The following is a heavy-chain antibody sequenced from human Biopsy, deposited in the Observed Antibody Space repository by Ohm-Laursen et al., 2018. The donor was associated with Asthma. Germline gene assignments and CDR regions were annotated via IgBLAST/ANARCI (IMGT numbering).Heavy chain of an antibody. J-gene: IGHJ4*02. Sequence: TLSLTCTVPGGSINIGDYYWSWIRQHPGKGLEWIGYIYYSGSTYYNPSLKSRVTISVDTSKNQFSLNLSSVTAADTAVYYCARWGSFGFDYWGQGTLVTVSS. CDR3: ARWGSFGFDY. V-gene: IGHV4-31*03. D-gene: IGHD7-27*01. CDR2: IYYSGST. CDR1: GGSINIGDYY.